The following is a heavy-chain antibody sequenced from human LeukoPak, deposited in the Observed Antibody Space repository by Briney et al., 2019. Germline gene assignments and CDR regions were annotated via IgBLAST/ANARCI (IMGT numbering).Heavy chain of an antibody. J-gene: IGHJ4*02. D-gene: IGHD3-3*01. Sequence: ASVKVSCKASGYAFTSDYIQWVRQAPGHKGVRMGIISPTTGSTNYAQKSQGRVTMTRYMSTSTYYMELSSLRSEDTAVYYCARAITIFGAAIPAYWGQGTLVTVSS. CDR3: ARAITIFGAAIPAY. CDR2: ISPTTGST. V-gene: IGHV1-46*01. CDR1: GYAFTSDY.